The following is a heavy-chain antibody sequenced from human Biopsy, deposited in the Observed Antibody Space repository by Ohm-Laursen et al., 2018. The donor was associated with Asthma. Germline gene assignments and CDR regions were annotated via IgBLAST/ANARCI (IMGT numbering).Heavy chain of an antibody. J-gene: IGHJ4*02. V-gene: IGHV4-39*01. CDR2: IYYSGYP. CDR1: GGSIGTSTYY. Sequence: SDTLSLTCTVSGGSIGTSTYYWGWIRQPPGKGLEWIASIYYSGYPYYNPSLKSRVTIYLDTSNNQFSLRLSSVTAADTAVYYCARHSGSYYAQLNYWGQGTLVTVSS. D-gene: IGHD1-26*01. CDR3: ARHSGSYYAQLNY.